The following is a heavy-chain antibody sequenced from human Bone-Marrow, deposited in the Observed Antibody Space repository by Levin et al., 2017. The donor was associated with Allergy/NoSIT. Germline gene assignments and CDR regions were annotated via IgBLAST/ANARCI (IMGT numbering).Heavy chain of an antibody. CDR1: GFTFSSYA. D-gene: IGHD6-6*01. V-gene: IGHV3-30*18. CDR2: ISFDGNNK. J-gene: IGHJ6*02. Sequence: GGSLRLSCAASGFTFSSYAMHWVRQTPGKGLEWVPLISFDGNNKYYADSVKGRFTISRDNFKNTVYLQMNSLRAEDTAVYFCAKVVRGYYGMDVWGQGTTVTVSS. CDR3: AKVVRGYYGMDV.